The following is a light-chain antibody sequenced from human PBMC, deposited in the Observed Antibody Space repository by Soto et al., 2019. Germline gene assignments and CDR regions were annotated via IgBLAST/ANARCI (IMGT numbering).Light chain of an antibody. Sequence: EIVLTQSPGTLSLSPGERATLSCRASQSIGSNYLAWYQQKPGQAPRLLISGASRRATGIPDRFSGSGSGTDFPLTISRLEPEDFVLYYCQQYGTSPRTFGQGTRLEIK. V-gene: IGKV3-20*01. CDR2: GAS. CDR3: QQYGTSPRT. J-gene: IGKJ5*01. CDR1: QSIGSNY.